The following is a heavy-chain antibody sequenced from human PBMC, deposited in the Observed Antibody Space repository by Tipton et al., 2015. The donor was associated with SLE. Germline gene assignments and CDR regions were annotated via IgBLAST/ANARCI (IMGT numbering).Heavy chain of an antibody. D-gene: IGHD6-19*01. CDR1: GFTFSSYS. J-gene: IGHJ3*02. V-gene: IGHV3-21*04. CDR2: ISSSSSYI. CDR3: ARDIAVAGQTYRAFDI. Sequence: SLRLSCAASGFTFSSYSMNWVRQAPGKGLEWVSSISSSSSYIYYADSVKGRFTISRDNAKNSLYLQMNSLRAEDTAVYYCARDIAVAGQTYRAFDIWGQGTMVTVSS.